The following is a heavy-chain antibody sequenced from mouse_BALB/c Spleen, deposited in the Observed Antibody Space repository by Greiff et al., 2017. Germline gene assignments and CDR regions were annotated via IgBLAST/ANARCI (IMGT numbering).Heavy chain of an antibody. Sequence: VQLQQSGTVLARPGASVKMSCKASGYTFTSYWMHWVNQRPGQGLEWIGAIYPGNSDTSYNQKFKGKAKLTAVTSTSTAYMELSSLTNEDSAVYYCTRQLGLYYAMDYWGQGTSVTVSS. V-gene: IGHV1-5*01. CDR1: GYTFTSYW. J-gene: IGHJ4*01. CDR3: TRQLGLYYAMDY. CDR2: IYPGNSDT. D-gene: IGHD3-1*01.